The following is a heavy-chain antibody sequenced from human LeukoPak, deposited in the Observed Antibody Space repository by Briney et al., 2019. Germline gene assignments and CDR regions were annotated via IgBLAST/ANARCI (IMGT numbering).Heavy chain of an antibody. J-gene: IGHJ6*03. CDR3: ARWSGYDYDYYYYYMDV. V-gene: IGHV3-48*03. CDR1: GFTFSSYE. CDR2: ISSSGSTI. Sequence: GGSLRLSCAASGFTFSSYEMNWVRQAPGKGLEWVSYISSSGSTIYYADSVKGRFTISRDNAKNSLYLQMNSLRAEDTAVYYCARWSGYDYDYYYYYMDVWGKGTTVTISS. D-gene: IGHD5-12*01.